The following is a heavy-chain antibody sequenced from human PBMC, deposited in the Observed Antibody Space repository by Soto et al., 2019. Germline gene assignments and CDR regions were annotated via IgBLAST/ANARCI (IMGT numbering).Heavy chain of an antibody. CDR3: ARRYNWNYYYYGMDV. CDR2: ISPTGSTP. Sequence: KPGGSLRLSCAASGFTFSDYYMSWIRQAPGKGLEWISYISPTGSTPYYADSVRGRFTISRDNAKNSLYLQMSSLRAEDTAVYYCARRYNWNYYYYGMDVWGQGTTVTVSS. V-gene: IGHV3-11*01. J-gene: IGHJ6*02. CDR1: GFTFSDYY. D-gene: IGHD1-20*01.